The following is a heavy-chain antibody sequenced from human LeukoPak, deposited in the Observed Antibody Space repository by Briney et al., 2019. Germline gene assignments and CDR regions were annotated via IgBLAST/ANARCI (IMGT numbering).Heavy chain of an antibody. CDR2: INYDGTST. V-gene: IGHV3-74*01. Sequence: GGSLRLSCAASGFTFSSYWMHWVRQAPGEGPVWVSRINYDGTSTIYADSVKGRFTTSRDNAKNTLYLQMNSLRAEDTAVYYCARDGGSGWYGAFDIWGQGTMLTVSS. CDR3: ARDGGSGWYGAFDI. CDR1: GFTFSSYW. D-gene: IGHD6-19*01. J-gene: IGHJ3*02.